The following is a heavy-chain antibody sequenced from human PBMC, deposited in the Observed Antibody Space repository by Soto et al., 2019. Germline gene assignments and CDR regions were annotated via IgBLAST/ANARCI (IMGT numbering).Heavy chain of an antibody. CDR3: ARGRGRIKYFQH. J-gene: IGHJ1*01. V-gene: IGHV4-34*01. D-gene: IGHD5-12*01. CDR1: SGSFSGYY. CDR2: INHSGST. Sequence: ETLSLTCAVYSGSFSGYYWSWIRQPPGKGLEWIGEINHSGSTNYNPSLKSRVTISVDTSKNQFSLKLSSVAAADTAVYYCARGRGRIKYFQHWGQGTLVTVSS.